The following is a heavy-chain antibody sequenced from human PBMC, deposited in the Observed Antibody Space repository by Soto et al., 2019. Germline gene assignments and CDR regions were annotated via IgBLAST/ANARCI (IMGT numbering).Heavy chain of an antibody. V-gene: IGHV3-23*01. J-gene: IGHJ4*02. CDR2: MSGSMSGSKA. D-gene: IGHD3-10*01. CDR3: ASLGRRGISHLYS. Sequence: GGSLRLSCAASGFTFSTYAMSWVRQAPGKGLEWVSVMSGSMSGSKAYYADSVKGRFTISRDNSKNTLSLLMSSLRDDDTAVYYCASLGRRGISHLYSWGQGPLLTVSS. CDR1: GFTFSTYA.